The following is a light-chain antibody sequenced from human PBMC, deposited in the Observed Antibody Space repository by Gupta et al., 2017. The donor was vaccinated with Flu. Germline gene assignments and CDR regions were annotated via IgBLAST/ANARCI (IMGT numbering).Light chain of an antibody. CDR3: AARDDSLDGSV. CDR1: SSNIGSNT. Sequence: RVTISCSGSSSNIGSNTVNWYQQFPGTAPHRGSYINNQRPSGVPDRFSGSKAGTSASLAISGLQSEDEADYYCAARDDSLDGSVCGGGTKLTVL. V-gene: IGLV1-44*01. CDR2: INN. J-gene: IGLJ2*01.